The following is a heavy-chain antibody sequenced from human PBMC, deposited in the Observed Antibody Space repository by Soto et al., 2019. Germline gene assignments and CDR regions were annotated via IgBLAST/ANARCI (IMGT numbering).Heavy chain of an antibody. CDR1: GFTFSSYA. CDR2: ISGSGGST. V-gene: IGHV3-23*01. J-gene: IGHJ6*02. CDR3: AKDFGSDILTGYYSDDYYYGMDV. D-gene: IGHD3-9*01. Sequence: GGSLRLSCAASGFTFSSYAMSWVRQAPGKGLEWVSAISGSGGSTYYADSVKGRFTISRDNSKNTLYLQMNSLRAEDTTADYCAKDFGSDILTGYYSDDYYYGMDVWGQGTTVTVSS.